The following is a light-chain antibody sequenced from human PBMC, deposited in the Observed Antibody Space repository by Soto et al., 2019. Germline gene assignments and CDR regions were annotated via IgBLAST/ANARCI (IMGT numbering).Light chain of an antibody. CDR2: KAS. CDR1: QSISSW. V-gene: IGKV1-5*03. J-gene: IGKJ1*01. CDR3: QQYNSLPT. Sequence: DIQMTQSPSTLSASVGDRVTITCRASQSISSWLAWYQQKPGKAPKLLIYKASSLESGVPSRFSGSGSGTEFTRTISSLQPDEFATYYCQQYNSLPTFGQGTKVDIK.